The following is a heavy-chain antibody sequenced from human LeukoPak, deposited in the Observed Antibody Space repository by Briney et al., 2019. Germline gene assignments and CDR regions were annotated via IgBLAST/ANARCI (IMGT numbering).Heavy chain of an antibody. CDR3: AYGGRFFDY. Sequence: QPGGSLRLSCAASGFRFSSYWMSWVRQVPGKGLEWVANVKEDGSDKYYVDSVKGRFTVSRDNAKNSLSLQMNSLRAEDTAVYYCAYGGRFFDYWGQGTLVTVSS. CDR1: GFRFSSYW. CDR2: VKEDGSDK. V-gene: IGHV3-7*05. D-gene: IGHD1-14*01. J-gene: IGHJ4*02.